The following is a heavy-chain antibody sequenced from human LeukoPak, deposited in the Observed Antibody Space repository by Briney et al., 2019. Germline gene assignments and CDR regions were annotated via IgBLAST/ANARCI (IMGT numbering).Heavy chain of an antibody. J-gene: IGHJ4*02. Sequence: GESLKISCKGSGYSFTYWIGWVRQMPGKGLEWMGIIYSGDSHTKYSPSFQGRVTISADKSISTAYLQWSSLEAPDTAMYYCASARHGDYVWDYWGQGTLVTVSS. D-gene: IGHD4-17*01. V-gene: IGHV5-51*01. CDR2: IYSGDSHT. CDR1: GYSFTYW. CDR3: ASARHGDYVWDY.